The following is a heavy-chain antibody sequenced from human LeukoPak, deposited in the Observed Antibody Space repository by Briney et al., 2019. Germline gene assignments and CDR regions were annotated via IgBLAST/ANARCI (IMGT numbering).Heavy chain of an antibody. CDR1: GGTFSSYA. CDR2: IIPIFGTA. V-gene: IGHV1-69*05. CDR3: ASAWYYYDSSGYDH. D-gene: IGHD3-22*01. Sequence: SVKVSCKASGGTFSSYAISWVRQAPGQGLEWMGGIIPIFGTANYAQKFQGRVTITTDESTSTAYMELSSLRSEDTAVYYCASAWYYYDSSGYDHWGQGTLVTVSS. J-gene: IGHJ4*02.